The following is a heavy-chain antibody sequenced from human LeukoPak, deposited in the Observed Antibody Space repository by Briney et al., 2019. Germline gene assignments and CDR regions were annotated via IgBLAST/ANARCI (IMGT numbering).Heavy chain of an antibody. CDR3: AKGHRESSSFFDS. V-gene: IGHV3-23*01. CDR1: SGFA. J-gene: IGHJ4*02. CDR2: INGRGDDT. Sequence: GGSLRLSCAAFSGFAMSWVRQAPGKRLEWVSAINGRGDDTYYPDSVKGRFTISRDNSDNTLYLQMNSLRADDTAVYYCAKGHRESSSFFDSWGQGIPVTVSS.